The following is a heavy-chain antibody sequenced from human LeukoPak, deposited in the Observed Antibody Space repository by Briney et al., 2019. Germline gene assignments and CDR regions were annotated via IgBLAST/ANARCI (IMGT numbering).Heavy chain of an antibody. J-gene: IGHJ6*02. CDR1: GFTFSSYG. CDR2: IWYDGSNK. Sequence: PGGSLRLSCAASGFTFSSYGMHWVRQAPGKGLEWVAVIWYDGSNKYYADSVKGRFTISRDNSKNTLSLQMNSLRGEDTAVYYCARDVIPWSATTMDVWGQGTTVTVSS. D-gene: IGHD3-3*01. V-gene: IGHV3-30*19. CDR3: ARDVIPWSATTMDV.